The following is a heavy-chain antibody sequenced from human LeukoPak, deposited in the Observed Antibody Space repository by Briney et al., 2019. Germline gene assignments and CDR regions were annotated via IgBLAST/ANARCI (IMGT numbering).Heavy chain of an antibody. CDR2: ISGGGGST. CDR3: AKDRRSTAMVMLLWDY. V-gene: IGHV3-23*01. J-gene: IGHJ4*02. CDR1: GFTFSSYA. D-gene: IGHD5-18*01. Sequence: PGGSLRLSCAASGFTFSSYAMSWVRHAPGKGLGWVSAISGGGGSTYYADSVKGRFTISRENSKNTLYLQMNSLRAEDTAVYYCAKDRRSTAMVMLLWDYWGQGTLVTVSS.